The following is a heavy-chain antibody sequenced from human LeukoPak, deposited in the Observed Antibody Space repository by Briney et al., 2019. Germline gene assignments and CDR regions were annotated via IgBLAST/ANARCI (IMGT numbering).Heavy chain of an antibody. V-gene: IGHV3-48*04. J-gene: IGHJ6*02. CDR2: ISGDSDTI. D-gene: IGHD3-22*01. Sequence: GGSLRLSCAASGFTFSSYSMNWVRQAPGKGLEWVSYISGDSDTIHYTDSVKGRFTISREDTKNSLTLQMNSLRAEDTAVYYCAKEGYYYDSSGYNYYYGMDVWGQGTTVTVSS. CDR3: AKEGYYYDSSGYNYYYGMDV. CDR1: GFTFSSYS.